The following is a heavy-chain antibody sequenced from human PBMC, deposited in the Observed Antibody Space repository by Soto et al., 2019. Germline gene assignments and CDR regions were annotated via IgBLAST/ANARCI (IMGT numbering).Heavy chain of an antibody. J-gene: IGHJ6*02. CDR3: ARRRYCGYDCYHKHYYGMDV. V-gene: IGHV1-69*08. Sequence: QVQLVQSGAELMKPGSSVKVSCRASGDTFSSYTVNWVRQAPGRGLEWMGRSIPVLGTTDYAQKFKGRVTITADKSSNNVYMELSSLRSEDTAVYYCARRRYCGYDCYHKHYYGMDVWGQGTTVTVAS. CDR1: GDTFSSYT. D-gene: IGHD2-21*02. CDR2: SIPVLGTT.